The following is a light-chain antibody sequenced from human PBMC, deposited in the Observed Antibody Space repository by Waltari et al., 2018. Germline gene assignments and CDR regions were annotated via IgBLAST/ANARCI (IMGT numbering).Light chain of an antibody. V-gene: IGLV3-21*01. Sequence: SYVLTQPPSASVAPGETARITCGGNNVERKRWQRYRPRPGQAPVVVISYDNDRAAGIPERFSGSNSGNTATLTIGRVEAGDEADYYCQVWDANTDPGVFGTGTEVTVL. J-gene: IGLJ1*01. CDR3: QVWDANTDPGV. CDR1: NVERKR. CDR2: YDN.